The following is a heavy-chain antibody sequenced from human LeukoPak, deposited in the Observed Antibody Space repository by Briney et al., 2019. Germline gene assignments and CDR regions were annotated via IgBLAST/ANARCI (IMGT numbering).Heavy chain of an antibody. CDR1: GESLNGHY. CDR2: GDDRGGT. CDR3: ARDKSVKYCSSTSCYTGYYYMDV. J-gene: IGHJ6*03. Sequence: SETLSLTCAVYGESLNGHYWSCIRQSPGKGLEWIGEGDDRGGTKFNPSFKSRVTISADTSKNQFSLKLNSVTAADTAVYYCARDKSVKYCSSTSCYTGYYYMDVWGKGTTVTVSS. V-gene: IGHV4-34*01. D-gene: IGHD2-2*02.